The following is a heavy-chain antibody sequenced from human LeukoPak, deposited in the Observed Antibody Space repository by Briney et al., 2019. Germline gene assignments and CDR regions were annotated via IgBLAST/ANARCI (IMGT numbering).Heavy chain of an antibody. D-gene: IGHD2-2*01. CDR2: ISVDNGNT. J-gene: IGHJ3*02. CDR3: ARVAFCSSRSCSDAFYI. Sequence: ASVKVSCTASGYDFISNGISWVRQAPGQGLEWMGGISVDNGNTHYGQKFRDRVTITTDTSRGTAYMALRSLRSDDTAVYSCARVAFCSSRSCSDAFYIWGQGTRVTVSS. V-gene: IGHV1-18*04. CDR1: GYDFISNG.